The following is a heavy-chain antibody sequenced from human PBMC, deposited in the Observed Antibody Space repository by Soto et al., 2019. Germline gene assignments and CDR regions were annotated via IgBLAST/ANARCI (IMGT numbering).Heavy chain of an antibody. D-gene: IGHD2-21*02. CDR1: GGSISSGGYY. CDR3: ARDRILANCGGDCYIFDP. J-gene: IGHJ5*02. Sequence: SETLSLTCTVSGGSISSGGYYWSWIRQHPGKGLEWIGYIYYSGSTYYNPSLKSRVTISVDTSKNQFSLKLSSVTAADTAVYYCARDRILANCGGDCYIFDPWGQGTLVTVSS. V-gene: IGHV4-31*03. CDR2: IYYSGST.